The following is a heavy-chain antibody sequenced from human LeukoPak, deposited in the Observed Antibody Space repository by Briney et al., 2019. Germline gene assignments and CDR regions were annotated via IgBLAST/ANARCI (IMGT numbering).Heavy chain of an antibody. Sequence: SETLSLTCTVSGYSISSGYYWGWIRQPPGKGLEWIGSIYHSGSTYYNPSLKSRVTISVDTSKNQFSLKLSSATAADTAVYYCARDPYCSSTSCYGWFDPWGQGTLVTVSS. CDR3: ARDPYCSSTSCYGWFDP. D-gene: IGHD2-2*01. J-gene: IGHJ5*02. CDR2: IYHSGST. CDR1: GYSISSGYY. V-gene: IGHV4-38-2*02.